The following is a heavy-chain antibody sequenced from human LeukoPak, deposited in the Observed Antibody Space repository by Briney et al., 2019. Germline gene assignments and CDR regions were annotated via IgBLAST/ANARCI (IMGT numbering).Heavy chain of an antibody. Sequence: GGSLRLSCAAPGFTFSSYAMYWVRQAPGKGLECVAFITCDGSEIYYADSVKGGFTISRDNSRDTLYLQVNSLRGDDTAIYYCARNRGYTYDYDSFDPWGQGTLVTVSS. CDR1: GFTFSSYA. CDR3: ARNRGYTYDYDSFDP. D-gene: IGHD5-18*01. CDR2: ITCDGSEI. J-gene: IGHJ5*02. V-gene: IGHV3-30*19.